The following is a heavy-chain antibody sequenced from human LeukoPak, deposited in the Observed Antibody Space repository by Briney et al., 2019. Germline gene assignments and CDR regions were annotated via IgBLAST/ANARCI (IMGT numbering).Heavy chain of an antibody. V-gene: IGHV4-34*01. CDR3: ARRGGYSSSWYGGNWFDP. CDR2: INHRGRT. CDR1: GGSLSGYY. J-gene: IGHJ5*02. Sequence: SETLSLTCAVYGGSLSGYYWSWIRQPPGKGLEWIGEINHRGRTSYNPSLESRVTISIDTSRNQFSLRLRSVTAADTAVYYCARRGGYSSSWYGGNWFDPWGQGTLVTVSS. D-gene: IGHD6-13*01.